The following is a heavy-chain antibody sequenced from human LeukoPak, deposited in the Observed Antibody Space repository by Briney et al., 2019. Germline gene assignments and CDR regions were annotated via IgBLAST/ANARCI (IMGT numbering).Heavy chain of an antibody. CDR2: IYYTGST. V-gene: IGHV4-39*01. CDR1: GDSISSTNYY. J-gene: IGHJ3*02. CDR3: ARLSGRAFDI. Sequence: PSETLSLTCTVSGDSISSTNYYWGWVRQPPGKGLEWIGTIYYTGSTSYNPSFRSRVAISVDTPKNQFSLKLSSVTAADTAVYYCARLSGRAFDIWGQGTMVTVSS.